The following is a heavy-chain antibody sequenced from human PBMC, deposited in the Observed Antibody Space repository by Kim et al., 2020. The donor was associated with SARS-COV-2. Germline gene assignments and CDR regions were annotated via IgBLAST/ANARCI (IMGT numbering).Heavy chain of an antibody. V-gene: IGHV3-7*01. CDR3: TREWGY. D-gene: IGHD1-26*01. CDR2: DGSKK. J-gene: IGHJ4*02. Sequence: DGSKKHYVESVTGRFTISRDNARSSLYLQINSQRAEDTAVYYCTREWGYWGQGTLVTVSS.